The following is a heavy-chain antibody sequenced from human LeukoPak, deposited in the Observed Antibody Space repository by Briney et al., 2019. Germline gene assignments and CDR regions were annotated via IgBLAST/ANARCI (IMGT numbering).Heavy chain of an antibody. CDR1: GYNFTDYY. D-gene: IGHD4-17*01. Sequence: GASVKVSCKTSGYNFTDYYVYWVRQAPGQRLEWMGWINPNSGGTNYAQKFQGRVTITADKSTSTAYMELSSLRSEDTAVYYCARAPATVTTFAFDIWGQGTMVTVSS. V-gene: IGHV1-2*02. CDR2: INPNSGGT. J-gene: IGHJ3*02. CDR3: ARAPATVTTFAFDI.